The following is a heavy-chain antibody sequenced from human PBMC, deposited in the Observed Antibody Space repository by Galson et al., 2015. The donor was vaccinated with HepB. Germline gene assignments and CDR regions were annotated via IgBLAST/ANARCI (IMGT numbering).Heavy chain of an antibody. CDR1: GYTFTSYA. J-gene: IGHJ6*02. Sequence: SVKVSCKASGYTFTSYAMNWVRQAPGQGLEWMGWINTNTGNPTYAQGFTGRFVFSLDTSVSTAYLQICSLKAEDTAVYYCAREGVVLRYFDWLPTYSSYYYYGMDVWGQGTTVTVSS. CDR3: AREGVVLRYFDWLPTYSSYYYYGMDV. CDR2: INTNTGNP. V-gene: IGHV7-4-1*01. D-gene: IGHD3-9*01.